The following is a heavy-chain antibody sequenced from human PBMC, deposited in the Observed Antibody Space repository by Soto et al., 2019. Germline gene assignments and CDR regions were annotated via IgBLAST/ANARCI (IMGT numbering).Heavy chain of an antibody. CDR3: ARDQDTAMARQRSYYYYYGMDV. CDR2: ISYDGSNK. V-gene: IGHV3-30-3*01. Sequence: QVQLVESGGGVVQPGRSLRLSCAASGFTFSSYAMHWVRQAPGKGLEWVAVISYDGSNKYYADSVKGRFTISRDNSKNTLYLQMNSLRAEDTAVYYCARDQDTAMARQRSYYYYYGMDVW. D-gene: IGHD5-18*01. J-gene: IGHJ6*01. CDR1: GFTFSSYA.